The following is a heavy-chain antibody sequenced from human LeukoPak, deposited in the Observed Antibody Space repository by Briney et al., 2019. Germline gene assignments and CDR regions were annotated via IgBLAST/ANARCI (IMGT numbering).Heavy chain of an antibody. CDR2: ISAYNGNT. D-gene: IGHD3-10*01. CDR3: ARAVWFGELFRVFDY. J-gene: IGHJ4*02. V-gene: IGHV1-18*01. Sequence: GASVKVSCKASGYTFTSYGISWVRQAPGQGLEWMEWISAYNGNTNYAQKLQGRVTMTTDTSTSTAYMELRSLRSDDTAVYYCARAVWFGELFRVFDYWGQGTLVTVSS. CDR1: GYTFTSYG.